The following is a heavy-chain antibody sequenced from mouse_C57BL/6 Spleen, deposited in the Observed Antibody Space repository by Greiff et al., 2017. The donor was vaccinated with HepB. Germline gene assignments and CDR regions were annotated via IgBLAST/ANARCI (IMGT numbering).Heavy chain of an antibody. D-gene: IGHD2-4*01. CDR3: ARHGYDYDSAMDY. J-gene: IGHJ4*01. CDR2: ISNGGGST. CDR1: GFTFSDYY. V-gene: IGHV5-12*01. Sequence: EVQVVESGGGLVQPGGSLKLSCAASGFTFSDYYMYWVRQTPEKRLEWVAYISNGGGSTYYPDTVKGRFTISRDNAKNTLYLQMSRLKSEDTAMYYCARHGYDYDSAMDYWGQGTSVTVSS.